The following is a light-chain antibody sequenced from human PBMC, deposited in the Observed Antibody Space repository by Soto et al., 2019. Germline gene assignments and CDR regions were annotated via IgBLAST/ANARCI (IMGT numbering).Light chain of an antibody. CDR1: SSDVGGYNY. J-gene: IGLJ3*02. Sequence: QSVPTQPASVSGSPGQSITISCTGTSSDVGGYNYVSWYQQHPGKAPKLMIYEVSNRPSGVSNRFSGSKSGNTASLTISGLQAEDEAVYYCSSYTSSSTPWVFGGGTKLTVL. CDR2: EVS. CDR3: SSYTSSSTPWV. V-gene: IGLV2-14*01.